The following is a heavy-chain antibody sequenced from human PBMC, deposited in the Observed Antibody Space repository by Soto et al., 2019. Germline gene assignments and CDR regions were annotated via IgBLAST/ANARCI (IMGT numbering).Heavy chain of an antibody. Sequence: QVQLVESGGGVVQPGRSLRLSCAASGFAFSSYAMHWVRRAPGKGLEWVAVISYDASNKYYADSVKGRLTISRDNSKKTMYLQMSSLRAEDTAVYYCARPFSSGWYGDFDYWGQGTLVTVSS. CDR1: GFAFSSYA. CDR3: ARPFSSGWYGDFDY. V-gene: IGHV3-30-3*01. J-gene: IGHJ4*02. CDR2: ISYDASNK. D-gene: IGHD6-19*01.